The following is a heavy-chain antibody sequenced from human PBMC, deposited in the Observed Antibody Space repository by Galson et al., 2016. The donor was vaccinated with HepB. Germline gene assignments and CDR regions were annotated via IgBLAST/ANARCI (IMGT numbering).Heavy chain of an antibody. CDR3: ARDVQFRFDF. CDR1: GYRFHTWG. CDR2: ISANSGNT. J-gene: IGHJ4*02. V-gene: IGHV1-18*01. D-gene: IGHD5-24*01. Sequence: SVKVSCKASGYRFHTWGISLVRQAPGQGLEWLGVISANSGNTNYAQKCQDRVTMTRDKSASTVDMDLWRLRSDDTAGYYCARDVQFRFDFRGKGTLVTVSS.